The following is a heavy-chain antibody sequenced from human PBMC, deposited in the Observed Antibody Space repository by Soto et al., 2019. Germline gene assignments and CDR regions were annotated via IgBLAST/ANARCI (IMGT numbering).Heavy chain of an antibody. Sequence: SETLSLTCTVSGGSISSYYWSWIRQPPGKGLEWIVYIYYSGSTNYNPSLKSRVTISVDTSKNQFSLKLSSVTAADTAVYYCARDRSRKAWFDPGGQGTLVTVSS. CDR2: IYYSGST. V-gene: IGHV4-59*01. CDR1: GGSISSYY. CDR3: ARDRSRKAWFDP. J-gene: IGHJ5*02. D-gene: IGHD3-16*02.